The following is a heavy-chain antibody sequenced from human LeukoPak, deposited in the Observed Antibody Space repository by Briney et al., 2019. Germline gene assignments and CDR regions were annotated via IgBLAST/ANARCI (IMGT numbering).Heavy chain of an antibody. Sequence: PGGSLRLSCEGSGFTFSNAWMNWVRQSPGKGLEWVSVISGSGGSTYYADSVKGRFTISRDNSKNTLYLQMNSLRADDTAVYYCAKEWGVDYGLRYWGQGTLVTVSS. CDR3: AKEWGVDYGLRY. CDR2: ISGSGGST. V-gene: IGHV3-23*01. CDR1: GFTFSNAW. J-gene: IGHJ4*02. D-gene: IGHD4-17*01.